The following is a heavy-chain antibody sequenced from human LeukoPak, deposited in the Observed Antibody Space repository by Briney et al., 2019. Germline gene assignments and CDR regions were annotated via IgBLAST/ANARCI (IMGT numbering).Heavy chain of an antibody. CDR2: ISGSGAST. V-gene: IGHV3-11*01. Sequence: GGSLRLSCVVSGLKFSDWYMTWIRQAPGKGLEWITYISGSGASTYHADSVKGRFTISRDNAENSVYLQMNSLRDEDTAVYYCARLTGSSVDYWGQGTLVTVSS. CDR3: ARLTGSSVDY. J-gene: IGHJ4*02. D-gene: IGHD6-6*01. CDR1: GLKFSDWY.